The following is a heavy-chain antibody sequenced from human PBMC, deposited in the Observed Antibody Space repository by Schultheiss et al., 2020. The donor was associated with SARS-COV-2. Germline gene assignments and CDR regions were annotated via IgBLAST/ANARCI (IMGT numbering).Heavy chain of an antibody. D-gene: IGHD3-10*01. CDR2: ISYDGSHK. Sequence: GESLKISCAASGFTFSSYGMHWVRQAPGKGLEWVAVISYDGSHKYYADSVKGRFTISRDNSKNTLYVQISSLRAEDTAVYYCAKSEAYGTHTFDSWGQGTLGTGSS. CDR1: GFTFSSYG. J-gene: IGHJ4*02. CDR3: AKSEAYGTHTFDS. V-gene: IGHV3-30*18.